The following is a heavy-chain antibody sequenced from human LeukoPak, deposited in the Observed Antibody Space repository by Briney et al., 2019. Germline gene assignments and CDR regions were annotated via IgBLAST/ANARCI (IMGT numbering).Heavy chain of an antibody. J-gene: IGHJ3*02. CDR1: GYSFTSYW. Sequence: GESLKISCRGSGYSFTSYWIGWVRQMPGKGLEWMGIIYPGDSDTRYSPSFQGQVTISADKSISTAYLQWSSLKASDTAMYYCARHRQPPYYGSGIDAFDIWCQGTMVTVSS. CDR3: ARHRQPPYYGSGIDAFDI. V-gene: IGHV5-51*01. CDR2: IYPGDSDT. D-gene: IGHD3-10*01.